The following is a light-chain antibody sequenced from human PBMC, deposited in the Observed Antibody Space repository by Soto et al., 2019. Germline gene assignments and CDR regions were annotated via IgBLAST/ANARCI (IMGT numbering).Light chain of an antibody. CDR2: CVS. J-gene: IGKJ1*01. Sequence: EIVLTQSPGTLSLSPGETATLSCRASQSVISSYLAWYQQKPGQAPRFLIYCVSTRATGIPDRFSGSGSGTDFTLTISRLEPEDFAVYYCQQYSSSPWTFGQGTKVEIK. CDR3: QQYSSSPWT. V-gene: IGKV3-20*01. CDR1: QSVISSY.